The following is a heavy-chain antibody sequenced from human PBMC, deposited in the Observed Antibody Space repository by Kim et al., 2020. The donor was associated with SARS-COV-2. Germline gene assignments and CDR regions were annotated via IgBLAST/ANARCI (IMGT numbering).Heavy chain of an antibody. Sequence: SETLSLTCAVSGGSISSGGYSWSWIRQPPGKGLEWIGYIYHSGSTYYNPSLKSRVTISVDRSKNQFSLKLSSVTAADTAVYYCATEYGGWFDPWGQGTLVTVSS. CDR2: IYHSGST. V-gene: IGHV4-30-2*01. J-gene: IGHJ5*02. CDR1: GGSISSGGYS. CDR3: ATEYGGWFDP. D-gene: IGHD4-17*01.